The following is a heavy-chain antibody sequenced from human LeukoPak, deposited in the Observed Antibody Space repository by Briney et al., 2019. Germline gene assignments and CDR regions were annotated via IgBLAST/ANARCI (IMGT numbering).Heavy chain of an antibody. CDR2: IRYDGSNK. Sequence: PGGSLRLSCAASGFTFSSYGMHWVRQAPGKGLEWVAFIRYDGSNKYYADSVKGRFTISRDNSKNTLYLQMNSLRAEDTAVYYCAKDYGYDSSGYYLFDYWGQGTLVTVSS. J-gene: IGHJ4*02. D-gene: IGHD3-22*01. CDR3: AKDYGYDSSGYYLFDY. CDR1: GFTFSSYG. V-gene: IGHV3-30*02.